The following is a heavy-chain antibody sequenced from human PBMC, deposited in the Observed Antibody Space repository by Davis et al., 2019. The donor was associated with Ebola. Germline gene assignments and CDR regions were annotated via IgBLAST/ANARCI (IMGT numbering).Heavy chain of an antibody. V-gene: IGHV3-7*03. Sequence: GESLKISCAASEFTFSGYWMSWVRQAPGKGLEWVANIKQDGSEKYYVDSVKGRFIISRDNAKHSLSLQMNSLRAEDTAVYYCATLFGVPVDYWGQGTLVTVSS. D-gene: IGHD3-3*01. J-gene: IGHJ4*02. CDR3: ATLFGVPVDY. CDR1: EFTFSGYW. CDR2: IKQDGSEK.